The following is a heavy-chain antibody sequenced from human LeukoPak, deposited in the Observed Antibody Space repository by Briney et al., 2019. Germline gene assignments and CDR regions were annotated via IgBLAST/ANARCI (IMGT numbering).Heavy chain of an antibody. V-gene: IGHV4-4*02. CDR1: GGSISSSNW. CDR3: ARYRSALFDY. D-gene: IGHD6-19*01. Sequence: SGTLSLTCAVSGGSISSSNWWSWVRQPPGKGLEWIGEIYHIGSTNYNPSLKSRVTISLDKSTNQFSLNLTSVTAADTAVYYCARYRSALFDYWGQGTLVTVSS. J-gene: IGHJ4*02. CDR2: IYHIGST.